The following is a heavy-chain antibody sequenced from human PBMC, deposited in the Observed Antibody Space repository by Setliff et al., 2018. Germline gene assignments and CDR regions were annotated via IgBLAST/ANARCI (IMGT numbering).Heavy chain of an antibody. J-gene: IGHJ4*02. D-gene: IGHD5-18*01. CDR1: GFTFSRYW. CDR2: IKQDGSEK. V-gene: IGHV3-7*04. CDR3: ARGGYSYGY. Sequence: LRLSCAASGFTFSRYWMSWVRQAPGKGLEWVANIKQDGSEKYYVDSVKGRFTISRDNAKNSLYLQMNSLRAEDTAVYYCARGGYSYGYWGQGTQVTVSS.